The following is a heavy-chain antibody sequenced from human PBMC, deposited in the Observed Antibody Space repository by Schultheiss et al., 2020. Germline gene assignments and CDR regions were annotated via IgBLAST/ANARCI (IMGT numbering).Heavy chain of an antibody. CDR2: INHSGST. D-gene: IGHD6-13*01. CDR1: GGSFSGYS. Sequence: SETLSLTCAVYGGSFSGYSWSWIRQPPGKGLEWIGEINHSGSTNYNPSLKSRVTISVDTSKNQFSLQLNSVTPEDTAVYYCARDSVIAAAGAWFDPWGQGTLVTVSS. V-gene: IGHV4-34*01. J-gene: IGHJ5*02. CDR3: ARDSVIAAAGAWFDP.